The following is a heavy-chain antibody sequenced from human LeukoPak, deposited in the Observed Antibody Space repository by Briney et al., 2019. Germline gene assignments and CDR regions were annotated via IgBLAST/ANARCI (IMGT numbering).Heavy chain of an antibody. V-gene: IGHV4-4*07. CDR3: ARADSWNSVPLDC. J-gene: IGHJ4*02. D-gene: IGHD1-7*01. CDR2: IYFSGST. CDR1: GGSISSYY. Sequence: SETLSLTCTVSGGSISSYYWSWIRQPAGKGLEWIGHIYFSGSTNYNPSLKSRVTMSVDTSKNQFSLRLSSVTAADTAVYFCARADSWNSVPLDCWGQGTLVTVSA.